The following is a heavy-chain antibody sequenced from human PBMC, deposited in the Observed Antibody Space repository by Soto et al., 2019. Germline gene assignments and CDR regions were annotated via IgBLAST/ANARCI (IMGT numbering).Heavy chain of an antibody. Sequence: GGSLRLSCAASGFTFSDYYMSWIRQAPGKGLEWVSYISSSGSTIYYADSVKGRFTISRDNAKNSLYLQMNSLRAEDTAVYYCARNNDFWSGYYGYYYYYMDVWGKGTTVTVSS. V-gene: IGHV3-11*01. D-gene: IGHD3-3*01. CDR3: ARNNDFWSGYYGYYYYYMDV. CDR2: ISSSGSTI. J-gene: IGHJ6*03. CDR1: GFTFSDYY.